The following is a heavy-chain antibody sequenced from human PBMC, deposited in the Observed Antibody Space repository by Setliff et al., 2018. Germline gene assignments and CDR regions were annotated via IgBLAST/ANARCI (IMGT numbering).Heavy chain of an antibody. CDR1: GYTLSELS. CDR2: SDPKDGEA. V-gene: IGHV1-24*01. Sequence: GASVKVSCKVSGYTLSELSMHWVRQAPGKGLEWMGSSDPKDGEALYAQKFQDRVTMTEDRSTDTAYMELSSLRSDDTAVYFCARDFLGQWGDCLSYFDHWGQGILVTVSS. J-gene: IGHJ4*02. D-gene: IGHD2-21*02. CDR3: ARDFLGQWGDCLSYFDH.